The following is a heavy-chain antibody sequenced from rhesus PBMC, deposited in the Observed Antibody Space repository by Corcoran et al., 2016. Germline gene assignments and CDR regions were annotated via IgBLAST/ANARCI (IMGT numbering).Heavy chain of an antibody. CDR2: ISYSGST. V-gene: IGHV4-122*02. J-gene: IGHJ4*01. Sequence: QVQLQESGPGLVKPSETLSLTCAVSGGSFSSSSYYWSWIRQAPGKGLEGIGYISYSGSTSYNPSLKSRVTISRDTSKNQFSLKLSSVTAADTAVYYCARDRYCTSTTCYEGGFDYWGQGVLVTVSS. CDR3: ARDRYCTSTTCYEGGFDY. CDR1: GGSFSSSSYY. D-gene: IGHD2-2*01.